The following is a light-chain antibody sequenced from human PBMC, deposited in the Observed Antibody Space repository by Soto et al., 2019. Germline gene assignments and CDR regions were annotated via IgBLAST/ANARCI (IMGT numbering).Light chain of an antibody. J-gene: IGLJ3*02. CDR1: SSDIGAYNY. Sequence: QSVLAQSPSASGSPGQSVTISCTGSSSDIGAYNYVSWYQQHPGRAPKLIIYEVNKRPSGVPDRFSGSKSGNTASLTVSGLRADDEADYFCGAHAGSNTWVFGGGTKLTVL. CDR2: EVN. V-gene: IGLV2-8*01. CDR3: GAHAGSNTWV.